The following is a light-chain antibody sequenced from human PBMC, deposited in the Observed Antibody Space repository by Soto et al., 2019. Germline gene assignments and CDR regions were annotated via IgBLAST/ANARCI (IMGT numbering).Light chain of an antibody. Sequence: QPVLTQSPSASASLGASVKLTCTLSSGHSSYAIAWHQQQPAKGPRYLMKINSDGSHSKGDGIPDRFSGSSSGAERYLTISSLQSVDEADYYCQTWGTGIHVVFGGGTKLTVL. CDR1: SGHSSYA. J-gene: IGLJ2*01. CDR2: INSDGSH. V-gene: IGLV4-69*01. CDR3: QTWGTGIHVV.